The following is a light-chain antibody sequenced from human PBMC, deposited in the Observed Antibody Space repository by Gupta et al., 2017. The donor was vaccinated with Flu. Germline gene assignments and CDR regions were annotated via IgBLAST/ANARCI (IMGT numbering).Light chain of an antibody. J-gene: IGKJ2*03. V-gene: IGKV3-20*01. CDR2: AAS. CDR1: QSINANY. CDR3: QQYTSSPPGYS. Sequence: EIVLTQSPGTLSLSPGERATLSCRASQSINANYIAWYQQKTGQAPRLLFYAASNRATGIPDRFSGSGSGTDFVLTISRLETEDFAVYYCQQYTSSPPGYSFGPGTKLEIK.